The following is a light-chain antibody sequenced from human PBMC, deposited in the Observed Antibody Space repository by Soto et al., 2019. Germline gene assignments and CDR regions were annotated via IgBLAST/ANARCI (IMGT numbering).Light chain of an antibody. CDR2: GAS. Sequence: EIVLTQSPGTLSLSPGERATVSCRASQSVSRNYLAWYQQKSGQAPRLLIYGASSRAAGIPDRFSGSGSGTDFTLTISRLEPEDFAVYYCHHYGSAPRAFGQGSKVEIK. J-gene: IGKJ1*01. CDR3: HHYGSAPRA. V-gene: IGKV3-20*01. CDR1: QSVSRNY.